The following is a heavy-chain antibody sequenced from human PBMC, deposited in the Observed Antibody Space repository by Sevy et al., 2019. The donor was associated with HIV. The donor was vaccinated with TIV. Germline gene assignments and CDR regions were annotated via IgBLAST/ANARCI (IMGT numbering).Heavy chain of an antibody. V-gene: IGHV3-23*01. D-gene: IGHD1-26*01. J-gene: IGHJ4*02. Sequence: GGSLRLSCAASGFTFSSHAMSWVRQAPGKGLEWVSAISDSGTTTYYEDSVKGRFTISRDNSKNTLYLQRDGLRAEDTAIYYCARAFTGGYQQPFDYWGQGTLVTVSS. CDR2: ISDSGTTT. CDR1: GFTFSSHA. CDR3: ARAFTGGYQQPFDY.